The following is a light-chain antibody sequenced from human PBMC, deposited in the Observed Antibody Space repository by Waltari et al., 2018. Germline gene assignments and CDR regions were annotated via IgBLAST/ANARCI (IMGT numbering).Light chain of an antibody. CDR3: QAWDNSIVV. CDR1: NLGDKF. CDR2: QDR. Sequence: SYELTQPPSVSVSPGQTATITCPGDNLGDKFACWYQQTPGRSPVVVIYQDRHRPSGIPERFSGSNYGNTATLTISGTQVMDEAHYYCQAWDNSIVVFGGGTKLTVL. J-gene: IGLJ2*01. V-gene: IGLV3-1*01.